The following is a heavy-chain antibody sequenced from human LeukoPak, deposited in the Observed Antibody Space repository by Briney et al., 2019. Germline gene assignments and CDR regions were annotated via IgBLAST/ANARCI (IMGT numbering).Heavy chain of an antibody. J-gene: IGHJ4*02. CDR3: AREVLVSAMEPDGGDY. V-gene: IGHV4-31*03. D-gene: IGHD5-18*01. CDR2: IYYSGST. Sequence: SETLSLTCTVSGGSISSGGYYWSWIRQHPGKGLEWIGYIYYSGSTYYNPSLKSRVTISVDTSKNQFSLKLSSVTAADTAVYYCAREVLVSAMEPDGGDYWGQGTLVAVSS. CDR1: GGSISSGGYY.